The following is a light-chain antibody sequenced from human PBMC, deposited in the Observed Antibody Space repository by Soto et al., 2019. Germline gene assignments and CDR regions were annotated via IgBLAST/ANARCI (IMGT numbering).Light chain of an antibody. J-gene: IGKJ2*01. CDR3: QQYSDSPPYT. CDR1: QSVDRAY. V-gene: IGKV3-20*01. CDR2: GSS. Sequence: EVVLTQSPGTLYLSPGERATLSCRASQSVDRAYLAWYQHRPGQAPRLLMYGSSNRATDIPDRFSGSGSGTDFTLTISRLEPEDFAVYYCQQYSDSPPYTFGQGTKVEIK.